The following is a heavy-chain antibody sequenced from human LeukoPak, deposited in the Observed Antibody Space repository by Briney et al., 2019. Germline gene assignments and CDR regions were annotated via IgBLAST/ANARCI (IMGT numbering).Heavy chain of an antibody. CDR3: ASSYSSSSYGMDV. J-gene: IGHJ6*02. CDR1: GYTFTSYD. V-gene: IGHV1-8*01. Sequence: ASVKVSCKASGYTFTSYDINWVRQATGQGLEWMGWMNPNSGNTGYAQKFQGRVTMTRDTSTSTVYMELSSLRPEDTAVYYCASSYSSSSYGMDVWGQGTTVTVSS. D-gene: IGHD6-19*01. CDR2: MNPNSGNT.